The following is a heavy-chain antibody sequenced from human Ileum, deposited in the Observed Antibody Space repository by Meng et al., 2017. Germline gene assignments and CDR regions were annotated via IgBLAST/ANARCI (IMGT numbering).Heavy chain of an antibody. CDR2: FPHCPST. V-gene: IGHV4-34*01. D-gene: IGHD2-8*01. CDR1: CRSFTAFF. J-gene: IGHJ4*02. Sequence: QWFSRLFPPSATPSLTFSFHCRSFTAFFYRFLPPPPGTLLPSLGPFPHCPSTNYNPSLKSRVTKSVDTSKNQFALKLSSVTGADTGVYYCARVSSMIMVYGGSYFDYWGQGTLVTVSS. CDR3: ARVSSMIMVYGGSYFDY.